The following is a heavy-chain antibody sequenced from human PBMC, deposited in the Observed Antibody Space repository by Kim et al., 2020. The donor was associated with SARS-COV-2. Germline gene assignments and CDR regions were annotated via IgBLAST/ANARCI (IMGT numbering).Heavy chain of an antibody. Sequence: QKFQGRVTMTRDTSTSTVYMELSSLRSEDTAVYYCAREGHSVAGRSGPDYWGQGTLVTVSS. V-gene: IGHV1-46*01. D-gene: IGHD6-19*01. CDR3: AREGHSVAGRSGPDY. J-gene: IGHJ4*02.